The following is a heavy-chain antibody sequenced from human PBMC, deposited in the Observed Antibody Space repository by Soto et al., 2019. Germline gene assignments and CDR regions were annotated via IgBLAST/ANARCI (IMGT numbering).Heavy chain of an antibody. Sequence: QVQLVESGGGVVQPGRSLRLSCAASGFTFSSYAMHWVRQAPGKGLEWVAVISYDGSNKYYADSVKGRFTISRDNSKNTLYLQMNSLRAEDTAVYYCARDWQLEYSGSSEGGDWGQGTLVTVSS. CDR2: ISYDGSNK. V-gene: IGHV3-30-3*01. CDR1: GFTFSSYA. CDR3: ARDWQLEYSGSSEGGD. J-gene: IGHJ4*02. D-gene: IGHD6-6*01.